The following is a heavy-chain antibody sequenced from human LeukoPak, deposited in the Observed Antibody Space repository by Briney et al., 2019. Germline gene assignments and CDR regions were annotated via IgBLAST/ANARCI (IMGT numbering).Heavy chain of an antibody. D-gene: IGHD6-13*01. CDR2: ISSSSSYI. Sequence: GGSLTLLCPASGFTFNSYSMNWVRQAPGNGLDLVSSISSSSSYIYYADSVKGRFTISRDNAKNSLYLQMNSLRAEDTAVYYCARESSSSSEFDYWGQGTLVTVSS. J-gene: IGHJ4*02. CDR3: ARESSSSSEFDY. CDR1: GFTFNSYS. V-gene: IGHV3-21*01.